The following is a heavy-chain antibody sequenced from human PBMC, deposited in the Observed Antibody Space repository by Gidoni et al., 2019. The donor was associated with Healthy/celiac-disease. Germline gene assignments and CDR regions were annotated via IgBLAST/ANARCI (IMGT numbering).Heavy chain of an antibody. Sequence: QVQLQESGPGLVKPSQTLSLTCTVSGGSIRSGGYYWSWIRQHPGKGLEWIGYIYYSGSTYYNPSLKSRVTISVDTSKNQFSLKLSSVTAADTAVYYCARTVYDSSGYNYYYYMDVWGKGTTVTVSS. V-gene: IGHV4-31*03. CDR2: IYYSGST. J-gene: IGHJ6*03. CDR1: GGSIRSGGYY. D-gene: IGHD3-22*01. CDR3: ARTVYDSSGYNYYYYMDV.